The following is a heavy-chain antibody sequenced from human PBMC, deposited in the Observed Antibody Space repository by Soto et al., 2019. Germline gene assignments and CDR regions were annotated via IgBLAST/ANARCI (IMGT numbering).Heavy chain of an antibody. V-gene: IGHV4-39*01. CDR3: ARRVTMIVVVITPFDY. D-gene: IGHD3-22*01. J-gene: IGHJ4*02. CDR1: GGSISSSSYY. Sequence: SETLSLTCTVSGGSISSSSYYWGWIRQPPGKGLEWIGSIYYSGSTYYNPSLKSRVTISVDTSKNQFSLKLSSVTAADTAVYYCARRVTMIVVVITPFDYWGQGTLVTVSS. CDR2: IYYSGST.